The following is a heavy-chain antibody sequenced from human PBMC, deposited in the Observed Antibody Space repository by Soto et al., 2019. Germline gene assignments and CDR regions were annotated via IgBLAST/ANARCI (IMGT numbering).Heavy chain of an antibody. CDR3: ATSYYYDSSGYPYYYYYGMDV. V-gene: IGHV5-51*01. Sequence: PGESLKISCKGSGYSFTSYWIGWVRQMPGKGLEWVGIIYPGDSDTRYSPSFQGQVTISADKSISTAYLQWSSLKASDTAMYYCATSYYYDSSGYPYYYYYGMDVWGQGTTVTVSS. J-gene: IGHJ6*02. D-gene: IGHD3-22*01. CDR2: IYPGDSDT. CDR1: GYSFTSYW.